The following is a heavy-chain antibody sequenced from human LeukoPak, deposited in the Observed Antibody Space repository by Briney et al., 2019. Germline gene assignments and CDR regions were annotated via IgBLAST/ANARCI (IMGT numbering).Heavy chain of an antibody. CDR1: GFTFSSNS. J-gene: IGHJ4*02. V-gene: IGHV3-48*04. D-gene: IGHD2-2*01. Sequence: SGGSLRLSCAASGFTFSSNSMNWVRQAPGKGLEWVSYISGSGNTIYYADSVKGRFTISRDNAKNSLFLQMNSLRAEDTAVYFCARGTPVPAATPYYFDYWGQGTLVTVSS. CDR3: ARGTPVPAATPYYFDY. CDR2: ISGSGNTI.